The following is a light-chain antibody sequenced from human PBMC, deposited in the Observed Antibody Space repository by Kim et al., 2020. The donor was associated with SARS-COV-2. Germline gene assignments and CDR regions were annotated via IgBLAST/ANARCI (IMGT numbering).Light chain of an antibody. CDR3: QQYYSSPQT. CDR1: QGISSS. CDR2: TAS. J-gene: IGKJ1*01. Sequence: AAVGDSIPIPCRASQGISSSLAWYQQKPGKAPKLLLYTASRLATGVPSRFSGIESGTDYTLAISSLQPEDCATYYCQQYYSSPQTFGQGTKVDIK. V-gene: IGKV1-NL1*01.